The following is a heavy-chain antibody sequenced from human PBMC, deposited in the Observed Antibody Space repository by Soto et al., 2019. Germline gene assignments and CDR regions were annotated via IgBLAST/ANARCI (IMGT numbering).Heavy chain of an antibody. CDR1: GGSINNNDYY. J-gene: IGHJ2*01. Sequence: QLQESGPGLVKPSQTLSITCSVSGGSINNNDYYWSWIRQTPGKGLEWLGYVYYSGSSDYIPSLKSRLSMSIDKSKNQFHLKLNSVTAADTATYYCARMSYFYDKWYFDLWGRGTLVTASS. V-gene: IGHV4-30-4*01. CDR3: ARMSYFYDKWYFDL. D-gene: IGHD3-22*01. CDR2: VYYSGSS.